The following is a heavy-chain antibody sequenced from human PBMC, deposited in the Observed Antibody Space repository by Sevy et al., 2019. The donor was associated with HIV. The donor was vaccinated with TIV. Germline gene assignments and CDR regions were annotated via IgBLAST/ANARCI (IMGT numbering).Heavy chain of an antibody. CDR3: ATFVSNFDPRFDP. D-gene: IGHD6-6*01. V-gene: IGHV4-59*02. CDR2: THYSGSS. Sequence: SETLSLTCIVSGGSVNNHYWSWIRQSPGKGLEWIGYTHYSGSSAYNPSLKSRLTISLDMSKNQFSLELTSMTAADAAVYYCATFVSNFDPRFDPWGQGTLVTVSS. CDR1: GGSVNNHY. J-gene: IGHJ5*02.